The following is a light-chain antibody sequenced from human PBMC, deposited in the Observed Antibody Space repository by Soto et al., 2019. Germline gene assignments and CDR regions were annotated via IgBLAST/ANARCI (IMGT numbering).Light chain of an antibody. CDR3: QQYYSYPLT. CDR1: QGIRSY. V-gene: IGKV1-8*01. Sequence: AVRMTQSPSSFSASTGDRVTITCRASQGIRSYLAWYQQKPGKAPKLLIYAASTLQSGVPSRFSGSGSGTDFTLTISCLQSEDFANYYCQQYYSYPLTFGGGTKVEIK. J-gene: IGKJ4*01. CDR2: AAS.